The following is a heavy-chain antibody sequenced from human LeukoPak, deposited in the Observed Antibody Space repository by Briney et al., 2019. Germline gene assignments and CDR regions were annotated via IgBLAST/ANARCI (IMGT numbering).Heavy chain of an antibody. CDR1: GGSFSGYY. V-gene: IGHV4-34*01. CDR3: ARGLSVLRFLEWSRRFDP. Sequence: LETQSLTCAVYGGSFSGYYWSWIRQPPGKGLEWIGEINHSGSTNYNPSLKSRVIISVDTSKNQFSLKLSSVTAADTAVYYCARGLSVLRFLEWSRRFDPWGQGTLVTVSS. D-gene: IGHD3-3*01. CDR2: INHSGST. J-gene: IGHJ5*02.